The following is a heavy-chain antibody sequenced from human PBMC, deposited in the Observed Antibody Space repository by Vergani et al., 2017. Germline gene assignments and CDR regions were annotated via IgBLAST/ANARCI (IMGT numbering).Heavy chain of an antibody. CDR2: IYSGGST. CDR3: ARDGSSSYYFDY. CDR1: GFTFSSYW. V-gene: IGHV3-66*01. D-gene: IGHD6-6*01. J-gene: IGHJ4*02. Sequence: EVQLVESGGGLVQPGGSLRLSCAASGFTFSSYWMHWVRQAPGKGLEWVSVIYSGGSTYYADSVKGRFTISRDNSKNTLYLQMNSLRAEDTAVYYCARDGSSSYYFDYWGQGTLVTVSS.